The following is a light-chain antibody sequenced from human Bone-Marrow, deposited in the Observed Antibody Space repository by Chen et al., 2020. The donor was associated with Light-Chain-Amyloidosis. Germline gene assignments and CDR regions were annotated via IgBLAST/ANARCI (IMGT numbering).Light chain of an antibody. CDR3: QVWDTRSDQKV. CDR1: DLASKS. V-gene: IGLV3-21*01. Sequence: SYVLTQPPSGSVAPGQTASLSCGGGDLASKSVHWYQQRPGQAPVLVMYNDDDRPSGIPERFSGSNSGRAATLTITRVEAGDEADYYCQVWDTRSDQKVFSGGTRLTVL. CDR2: NDD. J-gene: IGLJ3*02.